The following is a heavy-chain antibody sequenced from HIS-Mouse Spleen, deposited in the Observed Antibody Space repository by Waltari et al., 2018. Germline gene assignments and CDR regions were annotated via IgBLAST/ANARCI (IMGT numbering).Heavy chain of an antibody. CDR3: AREIPYSSSWYDWYFDL. J-gene: IGHJ2*01. D-gene: IGHD6-13*01. CDR1: GGSISSSSYY. V-gene: IGHV4-39*07. CDR2: IYYSGRT. Sequence: QLQLQESGPGLVKPSETLSLTCTVSGGSISSSSYYWVRLRQPPGKGLEWIGSIYYSGRTYYNPSLKSRVTISVDTSKNQFSLKLSSVTAADTAVYYCAREIPYSSSWYDWYFDLWGRGTLVTVSS.